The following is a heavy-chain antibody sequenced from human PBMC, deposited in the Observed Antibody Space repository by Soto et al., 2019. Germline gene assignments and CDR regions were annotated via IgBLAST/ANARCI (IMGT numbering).Heavy chain of an antibody. CDR3: ARESRGYCSGGSCYSSYDDYYYMDV. J-gene: IGHJ6*03. V-gene: IGHV1-69*08. CDR1: GGTFSSYT. Sequence: QVQLVQSGAEVKKPGSSVKVSCKASGGTFSSYTISWVRQAPGQGLEWMGRIIPILGIANYAQKFQGRATITAYKSTSTAYMERSSLRSEYTAVYYCARESRGYCSGGSCYSSYDDYYYMDVWGKGTTVTVSS. D-gene: IGHD2-15*01. CDR2: IIPILGIA.